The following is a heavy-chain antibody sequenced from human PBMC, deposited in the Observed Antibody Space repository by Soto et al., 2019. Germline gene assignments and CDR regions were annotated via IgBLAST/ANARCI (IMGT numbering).Heavy chain of an antibody. D-gene: IGHD6-6*01. V-gene: IGHV3-66*01. J-gene: IGHJ4*02. Sequence: EVQLVESGGGLVQPGGSLRLSCAASGFTVSSNYMSWVRQAPGKGLEWVSVIYSGGSTYYADSVKGRFTISRDNSKNTLYLQKNSLRAEDTAMYYCARDPPRDYSSAYTLDDYWGQGTLVTVSS. CDR1: GFTVSSNY. CDR2: IYSGGST. CDR3: ARDPPRDYSSAYTLDDY.